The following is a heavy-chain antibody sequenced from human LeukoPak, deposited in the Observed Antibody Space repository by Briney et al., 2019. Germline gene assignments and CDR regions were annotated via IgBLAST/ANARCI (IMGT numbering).Heavy chain of an antibody. Sequence: PSETLSLTCTVSGGSISSYYWSWIRQPPGKGLEWIGYIYYSGSTNYNPSLKSRVTISVDTSKNQFSLKLSSVTAADTAVYYCARSSYYDFWSGYPPYYFDYWGQGTLVTVSS. CDR3: ARSSYYDFWSGYPPYYFDY. CDR1: GGSISSYY. D-gene: IGHD3-3*01. CDR2: IYYSGST. J-gene: IGHJ4*02. V-gene: IGHV4-59*01.